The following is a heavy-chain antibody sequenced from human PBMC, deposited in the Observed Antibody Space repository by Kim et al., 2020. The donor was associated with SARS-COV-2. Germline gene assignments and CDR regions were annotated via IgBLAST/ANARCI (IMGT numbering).Heavy chain of an antibody. CDR3: AKDSVGISSSCCHFCY. CDR1: GFTFSSYG. D-gene: IGHD2-2*01. V-gene: IGHV3-30*18. Sequence: GGSLRLSCAASGFTFSSYGMHWVRQAPGKGLEWVAVISYDGSNKYYADSVKGRFTISRDNSKNTLYLQMNSLRAEDTAVYYCAKDSVGISSSCCHFCYWG. J-gene: IGHJ4*01. CDR2: ISYDGSNK.